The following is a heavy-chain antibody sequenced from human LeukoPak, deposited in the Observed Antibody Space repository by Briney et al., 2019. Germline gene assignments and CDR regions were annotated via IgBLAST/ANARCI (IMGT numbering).Heavy chain of an antibody. CDR1: GGSISSYY. D-gene: IGHD3-22*01. V-gene: IGHV4-4*07. CDR2: IYTSGST. CDR3: ARVWRYDSSGYYYLGWFDP. J-gene: IGHJ5*02. Sequence: SETLSLTCTVSGGSISSYYWSWIRQPAGKGLEWIGRIYTSGSTNYNPSLKSRVTMSVDTSKNQFSLKLSSVTAADTAVYYCARVWRYDSSGYYYLGWFDPWGQGTLVTVSS.